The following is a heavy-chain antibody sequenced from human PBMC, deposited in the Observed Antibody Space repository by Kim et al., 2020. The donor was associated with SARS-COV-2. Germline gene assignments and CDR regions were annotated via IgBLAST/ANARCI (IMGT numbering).Heavy chain of an antibody. V-gene: IGHV1-69*13. J-gene: IGHJ5*02. CDR1: GGTFSSSA. D-gene: IGHD2-15*01. CDR3: ARGPVDGFNLEGFLWFDT. Sequence: SVKVSCKASGGTFSSSAFNWVRHAPGQGLEWMGGIIPFFGTPNYAQKFQGRITITADDSTTTAYMELSSPRSEDTAVYFCARGPVDGFNLEGFLWFDTWGQGTLVSVSS. CDR2: IIPFFGTP.